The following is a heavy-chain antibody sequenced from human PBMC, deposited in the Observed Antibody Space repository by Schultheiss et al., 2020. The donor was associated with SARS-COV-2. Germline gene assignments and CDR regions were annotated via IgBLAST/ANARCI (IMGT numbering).Heavy chain of an antibody. D-gene: IGHD3-9*01. CDR2: MNPNSGNT. CDR1: GYTFTSYD. V-gene: IGHV1-8*01. J-gene: IGHJ6*02. Sequence: ASVKVSCKASGYTFTSYDINWVRQATGQGLEWMGWMNPNSGNTGYAQKFQGRVTMTEDTSTDTAYMELSSLRSEDTAVYYCARELADYDILTGYYRYYYYGMDVWGQGTTVTVSS. CDR3: ARELADYDILTGYYRYYYYGMDV.